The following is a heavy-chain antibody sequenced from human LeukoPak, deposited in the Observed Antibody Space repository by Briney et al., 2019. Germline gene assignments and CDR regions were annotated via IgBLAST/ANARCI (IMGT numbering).Heavy chain of an antibody. CDR3: ARGVLSWHYFDY. Sequence: PGGSLRLSCAASGFTFSDYYMTWIRQAPGKGLEWISYISSSGIYTEYADSVKGRITMSRDNAKNSLYLQMNSLTAGDTAVYYCARGVLSWHYFDYWGQGTLVTVSS. CDR1: GFTFSDYY. CDR2: ISSSGIYT. J-gene: IGHJ4*02. D-gene: IGHD6-13*01. V-gene: IGHV3-11*06.